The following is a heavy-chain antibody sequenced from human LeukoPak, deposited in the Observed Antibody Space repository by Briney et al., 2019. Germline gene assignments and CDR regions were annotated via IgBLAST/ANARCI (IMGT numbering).Heavy chain of an antibody. J-gene: IGHJ6*03. V-gene: IGHV3-7*01. Sequence: PWGSLRLSCAASGFTFRRYWMAWVRQAPGKGLEWVANIKQDGSEKYYVDSVKGRFTISRDNAKNSLYLQMNSLRAEDTAVYYCARDGKGQLGIYYYYMDVWGKGTTVTVSS. CDR1: GFTFRRYW. D-gene: IGHD6-6*01. CDR3: ARDGKGQLGIYYYYMDV. CDR2: IKQDGSEK.